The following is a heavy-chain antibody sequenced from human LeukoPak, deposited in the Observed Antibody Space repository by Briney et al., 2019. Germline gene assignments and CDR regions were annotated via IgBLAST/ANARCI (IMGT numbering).Heavy chain of an antibody. CDR1: GFKFDDYG. V-gene: IGHV3-20*04. CDR3: CVNGVCYLDY. CDR2: ISWNGGNT. J-gene: IGHJ4*02. Sequence: PGGSLRLSCAASGFKFDDYGMSWVRQFPGKGLKGVSGISWNGGNTGYADSVKGRFTISRDNAEHSLFLQVNSLRADDTAFYYCCVNGVCYLDYWGQGTLVTVSS. D-gene: IGHD2-8*01.